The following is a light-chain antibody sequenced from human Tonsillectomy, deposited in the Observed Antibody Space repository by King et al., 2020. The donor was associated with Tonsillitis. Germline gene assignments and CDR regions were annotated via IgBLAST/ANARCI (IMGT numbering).Light chain of an antibody. V-gene: IGKV2-29*02. Sequence: FSGVPDRFSGSGSGTDFTLKISRVQAEDVGGYYCMQGRHWQQKFGQGTKVE. J-gene: IGKJ1*01. CDR3: MQGRHWQQK.